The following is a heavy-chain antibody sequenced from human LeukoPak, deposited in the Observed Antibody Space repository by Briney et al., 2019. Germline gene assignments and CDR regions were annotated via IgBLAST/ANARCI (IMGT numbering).Heavy chain of an antibody. D-gene: IGHD2-21*01. CDR3: ARDRGDTGYFDY. CDR1: GGPISSYY. J-gene: IGHJ4*02. V-gene: IGHV4-59*01. Sequence: PSETLSLTCTVSGGPISSYYWSWIRQPPGKGLEWIGYIYYSGSTNYNPSLKSRVTISVDTSKNQFSLKLSSVTAADTAVYYCARDRGDTGYFDYWGQGTLVTVSS. CDR2: IYYSGST.